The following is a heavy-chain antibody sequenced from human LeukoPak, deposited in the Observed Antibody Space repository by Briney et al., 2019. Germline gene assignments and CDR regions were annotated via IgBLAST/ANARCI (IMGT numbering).Heavy chain of an antibody. CDR2: IYYSEST. CDR1: GGSISSSTYY. J-gene: IGHJ4*02. D-gene: IGHD5-24*01. CDR3: AKQRRDGYNYFDY. V-gene: IGHV4-39*01. Sequence: PSETLSLTCSVSGGSISSSTYYWGWIRHPPGKGLEWIGNIYYSESTYYNPSLKSRVTISVDTSKNQFSLKLSSVTAADTAVYYCAKQRRDGYNYFDYWGQGTLVTVSS.